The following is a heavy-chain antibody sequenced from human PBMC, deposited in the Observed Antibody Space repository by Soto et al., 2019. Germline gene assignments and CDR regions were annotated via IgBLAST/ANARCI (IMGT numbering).Heavy chain of an antibody. V-gene: IGHV3-9*01. J-gene: IGHJ6*02. CDR3: AKDKVRGYSYGYYYYGMDG. CDR1: GFTFDHYA. CDR2: ISWNSGSI. D-gene: IGHD5-18*01. Sequence: GGSLRLSCAASGFTFDHYAIHWVRQAPGKGLEWVSGISWNSGSIGYADSVKGRFTISRDNAKNSLYRQMNSLRAEDTALYYCAKDKVRGYSYGYYYYGMDGWGQGTTVTVSS.